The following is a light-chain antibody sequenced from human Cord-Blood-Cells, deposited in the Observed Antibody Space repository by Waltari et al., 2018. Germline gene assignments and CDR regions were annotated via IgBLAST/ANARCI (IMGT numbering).Light chain of an antibody. CDR3: AAWDDSLSVV. CDR1: SSNIGSNY. J-gene: IGLJ2*01. Sequence: QSVLTQPPSASGTPGQRVTISCSGSSSNIGSNYVYWYQQLPGTAPKLLIYRNNQRPSGVPDRFSGSKSGTAASLAISGRRSGDEADYYCAAWDDSLSVVFGGGTKLTVL. V-gene: IGLV1-47*01. CDR2: RNN.